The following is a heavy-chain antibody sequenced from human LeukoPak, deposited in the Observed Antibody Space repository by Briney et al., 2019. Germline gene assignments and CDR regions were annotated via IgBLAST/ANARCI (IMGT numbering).Heavy chain of an antibody. D-gene: IGHD4-23*01. J-gene: IGHJ6*02. CDR2: INGDGSTS. CDR1: GFTFSKYC. CDR3: ARVRATVVTDYYYGMDV. Sequence: QPGGSLRLSCAASGFTFSKYCVHWVRQAPGKGLVWVSRINGDGSTSVYADSVKGRFTISRDNARNTVYLQMNSLRAEDTAVYYCARVRATVVTDYYYGMDVWGQGTTVTVSS. V-gene: IGHV3-74*01.